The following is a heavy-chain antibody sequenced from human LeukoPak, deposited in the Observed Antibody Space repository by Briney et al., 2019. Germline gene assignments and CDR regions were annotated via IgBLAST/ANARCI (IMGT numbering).Heavy chain of an antibody. CDR3: AREGVGSSFDY. Sequence: PGRSLRLSCAASGFTFSSYAMHWVRQAPGKGLEWVAVISYDGSNKYYADSVKGRFTISRDNSKNTLYLQMNSLRAGDTAVYYCAREGVGSSFDYWGQGTLVSVSS. CDR2: ISYDGSNK. J-gene: IGHJ4*02. CDR1: GFTFSSYA. V-gene: IGHV3-30-3*01. D-gene: IGHD1-26*01.